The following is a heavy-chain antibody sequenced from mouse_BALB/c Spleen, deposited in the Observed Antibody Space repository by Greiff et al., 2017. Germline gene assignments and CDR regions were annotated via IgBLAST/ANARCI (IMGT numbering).Heavy chain of an antibody. J-gene: IGHJ1*01. CDR1: GFTFSSYG. V-gene: IGHV5-6-3*01. D-gene: IGHD2-3*01. CDR3: ARGGYYRYWYLDV. Sequence: EVMLVESGGGLVQPGGSLKLSCAASGFTFSSYGMSWVRQTPDKRLELVATINSNGGSTYYPDSVKGRFTISRDNAKNTLYLQMSSLKSEDTAMYYCARGGYYRYWYLDVWGAGTTVTVSS. CDR2: INSNGGST.